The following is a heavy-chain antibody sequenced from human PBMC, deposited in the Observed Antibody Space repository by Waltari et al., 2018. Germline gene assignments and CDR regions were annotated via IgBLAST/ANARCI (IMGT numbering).Heavy chain of an antibody. CDR2: INPNSGGT. Sequence: QVQLVQSGAEVKKPGASVKVSCKASGYTFTGYYMHWVRQAPGQGLEWMGRINPNSGGTNYAQKCQGRVTMTRDTSISTAYMELSRLRSDDTAVYYCARGSSSSWTDYWGQGTLVTVSS. CDR1: GYTFTGYY. J-gene: IGHJ4*02. CDR3: ARGSSSSWTDY. D-gene: IGHD6-13*01. V-gene: IGHV1-2*06.